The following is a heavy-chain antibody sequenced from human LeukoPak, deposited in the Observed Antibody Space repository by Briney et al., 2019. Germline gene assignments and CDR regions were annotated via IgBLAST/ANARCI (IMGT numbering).Heavy chain of an antibody. CDR3: ARGGRGNTPLRVAPFDV. V-gene: IGHV4-34*01. Sequence: PSETLSLTCAVYGGSFGGSFGGYYWSWLRQSPGKGLAWIGEINHTVDTNYNPSLKSRVTISVTTSKNQFSLKLTSVTAADTAVYYCARGGRGNTPLRVAPFDVRGLGTMVTVSS. J-gene: IGHJ3*01. CDR2: INHTVDT. D-gene: IGHD1-26*01. CDR1: GGSFGGSFGGYY.